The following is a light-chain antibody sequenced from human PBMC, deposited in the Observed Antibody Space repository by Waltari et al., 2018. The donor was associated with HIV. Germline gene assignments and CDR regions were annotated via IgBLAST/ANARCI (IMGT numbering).Light chain of an antibody. CDR3: SSYAGSNNLV. CDR2: EVT. Sequence: QSALTQPPSASGSPGQSVTISCPGTSSDVGGYKYVSWYQQHPGKAPKLMIYEVTKRPSGVPDRFSGSKSGNTASLTVSGLQAEDEADYYCSSYAGSNNLVFGGGTKLTVL. J-gene: IGLJ2*01. V-gene: IGLV2-8*01. CDR1: SSDVGGYKY.